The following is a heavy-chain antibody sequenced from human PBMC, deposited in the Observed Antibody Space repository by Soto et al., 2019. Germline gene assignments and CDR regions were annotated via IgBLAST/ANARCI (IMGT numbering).Heavy chain of an antibody. CDR2: INDSGST. V-gene: IGHV4-34*01. CDR3: ARERGRYCSGESCYPFGP. D-gene: IGHD2-15*01. J-gene: IGHJ5*02. CDR1: GGAFRGYY. Sequence: QVQLQQRGAGLLKPSETLSLTCAVYGGAFRGYYWSWIRQPPGKGLEWLGEINDSGSTNYNPSLKSRITISLDTSKKEISLWLFSVTAADTAVYYCARERGRYCSGESCYPFGPWGQGALVTVSS.